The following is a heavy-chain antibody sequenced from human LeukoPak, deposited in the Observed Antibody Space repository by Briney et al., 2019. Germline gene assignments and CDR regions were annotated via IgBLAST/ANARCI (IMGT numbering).Heavy chain of an antibody. V-gene: IGHV3-21*01. CDR1: GFTFSSYS. CDR3: ARVPSYYDSSGYYIY. D-gene: IGHD3-22*01. Sequence: GGSLRLSCAASGFTFSSYSMNWVRQAPGKGLEWVSSISSSSSYIYYADSVKGRFTISGDNAKNSLYLQMNSLRAEDTAVYYCARVPSYYDSSGYYIYWGQGTLVTVSS. CDR2: ISSSSSYI. J-gene: IGHJ4*02.